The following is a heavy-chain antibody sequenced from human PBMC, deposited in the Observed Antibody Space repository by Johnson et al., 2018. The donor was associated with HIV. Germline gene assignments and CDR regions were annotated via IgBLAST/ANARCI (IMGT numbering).Heavy chain of an antibody. J-gene: IGHJ3*02. CDR2: ISGSGHST. CDR3: ASDYGGTKDAFDI. CDR1: GFTFNSNA. D-gene: IGHD4/OR15-4a*01. Sequence: MQLVESGGGLIQPGGSLRLSCAASGFTFNSNATSWVRQAPVKGLDWVSAISGSGHSTYYADSVKGRFTISRDNSKNTLYLQMNSLRADDTAVYYCASDYGGTKDAFDIWGQGTMVTVSS. V-gene: IGHV3-23*04.